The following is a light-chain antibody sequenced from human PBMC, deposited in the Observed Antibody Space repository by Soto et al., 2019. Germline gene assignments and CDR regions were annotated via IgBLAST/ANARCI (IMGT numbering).Light chain of an antibody. Sequence: EIVLTQSPATLSLSPGERATLSCRASQSVTTFLAWYQQKPGQAPRLLIYDASNRAAGIPARFSGSGSGTDFTLTIRSLEPEDFAVYYCQQRSNWPPLITFGGGTKVDIK. CDR2: DAS. J-gene: IGKJ4*01. CDR3: QQRSNWPPLIT. CDR1: QSVTTF. V-gene: IGKV3-11*01.